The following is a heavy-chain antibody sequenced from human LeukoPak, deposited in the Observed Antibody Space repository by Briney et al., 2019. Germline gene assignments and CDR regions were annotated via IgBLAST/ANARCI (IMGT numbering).Heavy chain of an antibody. V-gene: IGHV1-3*01. CDR3: ARVAVVVVAATFDY. CDR2: INAGNGNT. J-gene: IGHJ4*02. Sequence: VASVKVSCKASGYTFTSYAMHWVRQAPGQRLEWMGWINAGNGNTKYSQKFQGRVTITRDTSASTAYMELSSLRSEDTAVYYCARVAVVVVAATFDYWGQGTLVTVSS. CDR1: GYTFTSYA. D-gene: IGHD2-15*01.